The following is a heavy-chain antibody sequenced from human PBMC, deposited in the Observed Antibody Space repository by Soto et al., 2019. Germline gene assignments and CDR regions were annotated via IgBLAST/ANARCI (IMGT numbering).Heavy chain of an antibody. Sequence: QVQLVQSGAEVKKPGSSVKVSCKASGTTFSSYGFSWVRQAPGQGLEWIGAIIPMFGTPYYAQRFQGRVTIAADESTSTAYMELRSLRSEDTAAYYCARDVSSQWFGDLFLSGGYEPWGHGTLVTVSS. J-gene: IGHJ5*02. CDR3: ARDVSSQWFGDLFLSGGYEP. D-gene: IGHD3-10*01. CDR1: GTTFSSYG. V-gene: IGHV1-69*01. CDR2: IIPMFGTP.